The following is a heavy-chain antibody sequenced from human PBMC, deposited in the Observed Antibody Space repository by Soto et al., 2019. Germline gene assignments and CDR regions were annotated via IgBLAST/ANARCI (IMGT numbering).Heavy chain of an antibody. CDR1: GGSISGGDYY. J-gene: IGHJ4*02. V-gene: IGHV4-61*08. D-gene: IGHD1-20*01. Sequence: PSGTLSLTCTVSGGSISGGDYYWSWIRQPPGKGLEGIGYIFYNGNTIYSLSLRTRVTLSLDTAKNQFSLQLSSVTPADAGVYYCVRDVGPHSPPWYYFDLWGQGGVLTVSS. CDR3: VRDVGPHSPPWYYFDL. CDR2: IFYNGNT.